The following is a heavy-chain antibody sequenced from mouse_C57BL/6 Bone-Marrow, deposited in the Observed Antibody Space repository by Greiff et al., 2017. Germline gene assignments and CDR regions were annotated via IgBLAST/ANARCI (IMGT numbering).Heavy chain of an antibody. Sequence: EVKLVESGGGLVKPGGSLKLSCAASGFTFSDYGMHWVRQAPEKGLEWVAYISSGSSTIYYPDTVKGRFTISRDNAKNTLFLQMTSLRSEDTAMYYCGGPREAMDYWGQGTSVTVSS. J-gene: IGHJ4*01. V-gene: IGHV5-17*01. CDR3: GGPREAMDY. CDR1: GFTFSDYG. CDR2: ISSGSSTI.